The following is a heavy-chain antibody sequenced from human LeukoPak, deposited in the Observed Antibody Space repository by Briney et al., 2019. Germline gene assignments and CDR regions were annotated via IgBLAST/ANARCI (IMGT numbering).Heavy chain of an antibody. Sequence: SGALSLTFTVSGGSFINYYWSWIRQPPGKGLEWIGYIYYSGSTNYNPSLKSRVTISVDTSKNQFSLNLSSVTAADTAVYYCARHPTALVSYGFDPWGQGTLVTVSS. V-gene: IGHV4-59*08. CDR3: ARHPTALVSYGFDP. CDR1: GGSFINYY. D-gene: IGHD5-18*01. J-gene: IGHJ5*02. CDR2: IYYSGST.